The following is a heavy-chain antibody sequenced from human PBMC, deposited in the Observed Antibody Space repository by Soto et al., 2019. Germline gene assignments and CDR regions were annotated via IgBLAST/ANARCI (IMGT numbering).Heavy chain of an antibody. Sequence: PSETLSLTCTVSGGSISSSSYYWGWIRQPPGKGLEWIGSIYYSGSTYYNPSLKSRVTISVDTSKSQFSLKLSSVTAADTAVYYCARSLSATEYYFDYWGQGTLVTVSS. V-gene: IGHV4-39*01. D-gene: IGHD3-10*01. CDR3: ARSLSATEYYFDY. CDR2: IYYSGST. J-gene: IGHJ4*02. CDR1: GGSISSSSYY.